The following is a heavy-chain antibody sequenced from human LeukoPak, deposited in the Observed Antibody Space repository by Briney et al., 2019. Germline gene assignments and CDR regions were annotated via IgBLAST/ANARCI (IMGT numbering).Heavy chain of an antibody. CDR2: INHSGST. V-gene: IGHV4-34*01. CDR3: AREYYGSGSYYKAWFDP. CDR1: GGSFSGYY. D-gene: IGHD3-10*01. J-gene: IGHJ5*02. Sequence: SETLSLTCAVYGGSFSGYYWSWIRQPPGKGLEWIGEINHSGSTNYNPSLKSRVTISVDTSKNQLSLKLSSVTAADTAVHYCAREYYGSGSYYKAWFDPWGQGTLVTVSS.